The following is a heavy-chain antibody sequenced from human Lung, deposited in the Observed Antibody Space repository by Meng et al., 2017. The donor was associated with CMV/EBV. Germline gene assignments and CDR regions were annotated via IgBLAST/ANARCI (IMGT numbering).Heavy chain of an antibody. Sequence: CTVSIGPMGRGGDCWGWIRQHAEKGLEWIGYSYYDGTPHYNPSLRSRVSISVDKSKNQFSLKLNSVTAADTAVYYCARQAPDNWFDPWGQGALVTVSS. J-gene: IGHJ5*02. CDR1: IGPMGRGGDC. CDR2: SYYDGTP. V-gene: IGHV4-31*03. CDR3: ARQAPDNWFDP.